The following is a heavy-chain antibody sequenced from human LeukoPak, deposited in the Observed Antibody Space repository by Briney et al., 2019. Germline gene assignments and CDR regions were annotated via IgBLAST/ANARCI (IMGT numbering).Heavy chain of an antibody. V-gene: IGHV4-39*07. Sequence: PSETLSFTCTVSGGSISTNNYYWGWIRQPPGRGLEWIGTVFYSGSTYFNPSLKSRATISVDTSKNQFSLHLRSVTAADTAVYYCAKVFGDSELRIDYWGQGTQVTVSS. D-gene: IGHD3-10*01. CDR1: GGSISTNNYY. J-gene: IGHJ4*02. CDR3: AKVFGDSELRIDY. CDR2: VFYSGST.